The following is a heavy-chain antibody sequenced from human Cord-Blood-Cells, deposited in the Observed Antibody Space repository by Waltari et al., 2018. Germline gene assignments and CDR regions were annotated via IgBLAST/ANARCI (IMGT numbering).Heavy chain of an antibody. V-gene: IGHV1-2*04. CDR2: INPNSGGT. Sequence: QVQLVQSGAEVKKPGASVQVSRTASGYTFTGYYMHWVRQAPGQGLEWMGWINPNSGGTNYAQKFQGWVTMTRDTSISTAYMELSRLRSDDTAVYYCARDSGSYFSAFDIWGQGTMVTVSS. D-gene: IGHD1-26*01. CDR3: ARDSGSYFSAFDI. J-gene: IGHJ3*02. CDR1: GYTFTGYY.